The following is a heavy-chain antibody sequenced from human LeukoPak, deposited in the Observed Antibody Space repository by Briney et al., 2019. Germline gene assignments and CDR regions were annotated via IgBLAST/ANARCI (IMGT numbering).Heavy chain of an antibody. J-gene: IGHJ3*02. CDR2: INAGNGNT. CDR3: ARGEYSSGWHGAFDI. V-gene: IGHV1-18*01. CDR1: DYTFTTFG. D-gene: IGHD6-19*01. Sequence: ASVKVSCKASDYTFTTFGISWVRQAPGQGLEWMGWINAGNGNTKYSQKFQGRVTITRDTSASTAYMELSSLRSEDTAVYYCARGEYSSGWHGAFDIWGQGTMVTVSS.